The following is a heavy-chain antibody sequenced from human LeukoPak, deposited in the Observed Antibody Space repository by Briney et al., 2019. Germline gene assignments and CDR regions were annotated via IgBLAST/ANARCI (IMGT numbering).Heavy chain of an antibody. Sequence: PGGSLRLSCAASGFTFSDAWMGWVRQAPGKGLEWVGRIKKKTDGGTTDYAAPVKGRFTISRDDSKNTVCLQMNSLKTEDTAVYYCSTDRLAFDYWGQGTLVTVSS. CDR1: GFTFSDAW. J-gene: IGHJ4*02. CDR3: STDRLAFDY. V-gene: IGHV3-15*01. CDR2: IKKKTDGGTT. D-gene: IGHD3-9*01.